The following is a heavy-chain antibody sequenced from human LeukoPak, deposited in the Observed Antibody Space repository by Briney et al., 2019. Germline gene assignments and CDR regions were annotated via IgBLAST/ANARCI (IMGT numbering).Heavy chain of an antibody. J-gene: IGHJ4*02. CDR1: GFTFSSYG. CDR3: ARNEGSESPPGY. CDR2: IRYDGSNK. V-gene: IGHV3-30*02. D-gene: IGHD1-1*01. Sequence: GGSLRLSCAASGFTFSSYGMHWVRQAPGKGLEWVAFIRYDGSNKYYADSVKGRFTISRDNSKNTLYLQMNSLRAEDTAMYYCARNEGSESPPGYWGQGTLVTVSS.